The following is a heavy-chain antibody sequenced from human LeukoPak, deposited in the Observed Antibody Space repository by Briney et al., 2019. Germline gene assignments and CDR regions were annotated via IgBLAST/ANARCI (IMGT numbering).Heavy chain of an antibody. D-gene: IGHD2-2*01. J-gene: IGHJ5*02. CDR3: ARDPRWLTPDCTSTSCYENYFDP. CDR1: GYSISSGYQ. CDR2: IYHSGSA. V-gene: IGHV4-38-2*02. Sequence: SETLSPTCGVSGYSISSGYQWAWIRQSPGKGLEWIGSIYHSGSAHYNPSLKSRVTISVETSTNQFSLNMYSVTAADTAVYYCARDPRWLTPDCTSTSCYENYFDPWGQGTLVTVSS.